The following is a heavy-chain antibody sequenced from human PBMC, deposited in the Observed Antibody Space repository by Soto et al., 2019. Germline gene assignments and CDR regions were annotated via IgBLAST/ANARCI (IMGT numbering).Heavy chain of an antibody. CDR1: GGSISSGGYY. Sequence: SETLSLTCTVSGGSISSGGYYWSWIRQHPGKGLEWIGYIYYSGNTYYNPSLKSRVTISVDTSKNLLSLKLSSVTAADTAVYYCARDRLGLLQPPDYYYYGMDVWGQGTTVTVSS. J-gene: IGHJ6*02. CDR2: IYYSGNT. CDR3: ARDRLGLLQPPDYYYYGMDV. V-gene: IGHV4-31*03. D-gene: IGHD1-1*01.